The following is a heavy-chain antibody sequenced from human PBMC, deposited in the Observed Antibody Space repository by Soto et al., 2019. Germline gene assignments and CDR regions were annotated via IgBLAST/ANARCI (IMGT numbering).Heavy chain of an antibody. J-gene: IGHJ4*02. CDR3: AKSMAYVGNDV. D-gene: IGHD6-6*01. V-gene: IGHV3-7*01. Sequence: AGGSLRLSCAASGFIFSSHWMSWVRQAPGKGLEWVASIKQEGSETFYVDSVKGRFTISRDNAKNSLYLQMDSLRVEDTAVYYCAKSMAYVGNDVWGQGTLVTVSS. CDR2: IKQEGSET. CDR1: GFIFSSHW.